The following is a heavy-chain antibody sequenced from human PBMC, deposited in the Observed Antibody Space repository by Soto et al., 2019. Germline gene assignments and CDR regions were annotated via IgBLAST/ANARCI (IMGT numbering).Heavy chain of an antibody. D-gene: IGHD5-12*01. V-gene: IGHV4-59*01. Sequence: QVQLQESGPGLVKPSETLSLTCTVSGGFISSYYWSWIRQPPGKGLEWIGYIYYSGSTNYNPSLKSRVTISVDTSKNQFSLKLSSVTAADTAVYYCARAGSGYDSYGMDVWGQGTTVTVSS. CDR2: IYYSGST. CDR1: GGFISSYY. CDR3: ARAGSGYDSYGMDV. J-gene: IGHJ6*02.